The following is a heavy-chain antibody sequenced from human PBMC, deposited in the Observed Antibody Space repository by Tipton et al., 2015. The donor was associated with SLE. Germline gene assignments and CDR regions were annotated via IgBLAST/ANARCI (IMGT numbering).Heavy chain of an antibody. J-gene: IGHJ3*02. D-gene: IGHD1-1*01. V-gene: IGHV3-30*02. Sequence: SLRLSCVGSGFEFSAYGMHWVRQPPGKGLGWVAFTRYYGGLESYVDSVKGRFTISRDSAKNSVYLQMNSLRTEDTALYYCAKVGTGTRGLDIWGQGTMVTVSP. CDR3: AKVGTGTRGLDI. CDR2: TRYYGGLE. CDR1: GFEFSAYG.